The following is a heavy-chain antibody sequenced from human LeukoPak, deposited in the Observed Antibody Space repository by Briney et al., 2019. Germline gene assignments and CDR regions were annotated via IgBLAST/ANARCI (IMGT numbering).Heavy chain of an antibody. D-gene: IGHD3-10*01. Sequence: SATLSLTCTVSGCSISSDNSYWGRIRQPPGTGLKSIGTIYYSRITYYNPSLKSLVTISVNTSKNQFSLKLSSITAANTAEYYCAKRLVRGIIIIEFDCWGQGTLVTVSS. J-gene: IGHJ4*02. CDR1: GCSISSDNSY. CDR3: AKRLVRGIIIIEFDC. CDR2: IYYSRIT. V-gene: IGHV4-39*01.